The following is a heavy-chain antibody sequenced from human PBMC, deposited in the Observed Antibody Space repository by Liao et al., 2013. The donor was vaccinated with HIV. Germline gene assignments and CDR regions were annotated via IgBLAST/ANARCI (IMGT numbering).Heavy chain of an antibody. J-gene: IGHJ4*02. CDR2: FFAGGDT. V-gene: IGHV4-4*07. CDR1: GGSINNHF. Sequence: QMQLQESGPGLVKPSETLSLTCAVSGGSINNHFWNWIRQPAGRGLEWIGRFFAGGDTDYNPSLKTRVTISVDTSKNQFFLRLTSVTAADTAVYYCTRDVLTGVHAHWGQGALVTVSS. D-gene: IGHD2-2*01. CDR3: TRDVLTGVHAH.